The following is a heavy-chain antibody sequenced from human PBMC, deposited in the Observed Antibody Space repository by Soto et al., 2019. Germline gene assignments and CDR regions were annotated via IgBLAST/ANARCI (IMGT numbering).Heavy chain of an antibody. D-gene: IGHD3-22*01. V-gene: IGHV4-61*01. CDR1: SGSVSSANYY. Sequence: PSETLSLTCTVSSGSVSSANYYWTWIRSPPGKGLEWIGHISYSGSTNYNTSLKSRVTLSLDTPKNQFSLKLSSVTAADTAVYYCARGNHDSSGYYSLHYFDYWGQGILVTVSS. CDR2: ISYSGST. CDR3: ARGNHDSSGYYSLHYFDY. J-gene: IGHJ4*02.